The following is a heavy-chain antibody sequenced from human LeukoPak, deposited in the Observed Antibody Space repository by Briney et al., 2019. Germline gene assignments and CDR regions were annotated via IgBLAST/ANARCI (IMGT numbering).Heavy chain of an antibody. CDR2: IYSSGNT. Sequence: PGGSLRLSCAASGFSVSSNHMSWVRQAPGKGLEWVSVIYSSGNTHYADSVKGRFTISRDNSKNTLYLQMNSLRAEDTAVYYCARGIAEAGTVGVFDCWGQGTLVTVSS. D-gene: IGHD6-13*01. CDR1: GFSVSSNH. CDR3: ARGIAEAGTVGVFDC. V-gene: IGHV3-66*01. J-gene: IGHJ4*02.